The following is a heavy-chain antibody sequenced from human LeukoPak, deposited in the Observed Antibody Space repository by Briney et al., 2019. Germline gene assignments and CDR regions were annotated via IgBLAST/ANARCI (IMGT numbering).Heavy chain of an antibody. J-gene: IGHJ4*02. CDR1: GGSISSSSYY. V-gene: IGHV4-39*02. D-gene: IGHD3-10*01. Sequence: PSETLSLTCTVSGGSISSSSYYWGWLRQPPGMGLESIGSIYYSGSTYYNPSLKSRVTISVDKSKNHFSLKLSSVTAADTAVYYCARRPVGTGKNPSRKLLGEYYFDYWGQGTLVTVSS. CDR2: IYYSGST. CDR3: ARRPVGTGKNPSRKLLGEYYFDY.